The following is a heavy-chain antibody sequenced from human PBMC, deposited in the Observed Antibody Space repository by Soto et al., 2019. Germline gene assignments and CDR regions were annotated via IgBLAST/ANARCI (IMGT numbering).Heavy chain of an antibody. Sequence: GGSLRLSCRTSGFTFSRFSMHWFRPAAGKGLEWVAVIGSTNVKYYADSVKGRFTISRDNSQDTLYLQMDGLRPDDTGVYFCAREVVTTKWYFDNWGQGSLVTVSS. J-gene: IGHJ4*02. D-gene: IGHD1-1*01. V-gene: IGHV3-30*04. CDR3: AREVVTTKWYFDN. CDR1: GFTFSRFS. CDR2: IGSTNVK.